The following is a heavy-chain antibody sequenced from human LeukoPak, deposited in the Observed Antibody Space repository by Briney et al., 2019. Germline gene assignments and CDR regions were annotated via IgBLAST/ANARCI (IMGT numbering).Heavy chain of an antibody. V-gene: IGHV3-23*01. Sequence: GVSLRLSCAASGFTFNNYAMSWVRQAPGKGLEWVSAINAGGGGTYYADSVKGRFTISRDNSKKKVFLQMNSLRADDTAVYYCAKAGWYSAKTYAAYDDAYDIWGRGTMVTVSS. J-gene: IGHJ3*02. CDR1: GFTFNNYA. CDR3: AKAGWYSAKTYAAYDDAYDI. CDR2: INAGGGGT. D-gene: IGHD2-21*01.